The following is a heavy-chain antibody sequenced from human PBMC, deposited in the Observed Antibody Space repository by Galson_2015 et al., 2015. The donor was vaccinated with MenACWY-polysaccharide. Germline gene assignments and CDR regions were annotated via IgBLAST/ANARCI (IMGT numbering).Heavy chain of an antibody. Sequence: SLRLSCAASGFTFSNAWMSWVRQAPGKGLEWVGRIKSKTDGGTTDYAAPVKGRFTISRDDSKNTLYLQMNSLKTEDTAVYYCTTDFISYGEDFDYWGQGTLVTVSS. D-gene: IGHD4-17*01. CDR3: TTDFISYGEDFDY. V-gene: IGHV3-15*01. J-gene: IGHJ4*02. CDR2: IKSKTDGGTT. CDR1: GFTFSNAW.